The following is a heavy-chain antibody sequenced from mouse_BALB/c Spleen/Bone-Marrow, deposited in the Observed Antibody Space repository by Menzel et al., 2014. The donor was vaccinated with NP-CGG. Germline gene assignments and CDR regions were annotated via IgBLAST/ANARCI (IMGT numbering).Heavy chain of an antibody. CDR1: GFNIKDTY. Sequence: EVKLMESGAELVKPGASVKLSCTASGFNIKDTYMHWVKQRPEQGLEWIGRIDPAYGNTKYDSKFQGKVTITGDTSANTACMQIISLTSMDTEESYSSGSEYYVMDYWGQGTPVTVSS. CDR3: SGSEYYVMDY. V-gene: IGHV14-3*02. CDR2: IDPAYGNT. J-gene: IGHJ4*01.